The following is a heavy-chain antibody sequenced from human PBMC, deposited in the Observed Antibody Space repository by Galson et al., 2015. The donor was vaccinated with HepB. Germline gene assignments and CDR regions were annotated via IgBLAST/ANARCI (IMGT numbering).Heavy chain of an antibody. CDR1: GFTVSSNY. J-gene: IGHJ4*02. D-gene: IGHD6-19*01. CDR2: ISSSSSTI. Sequence: SLRLSCAASGFTVSSNYMSWVRQAPGKGLEWVSYISSSSSTIYYADSVKGRFTISRDNAKNSLYLQMNSLRDEDTAVYYCARDGKQWLVRVDFDYWGQGTLVTVSS. V-gene: IGHV3-48*02. CDR3: ARDGKQWLVRVDFDY.